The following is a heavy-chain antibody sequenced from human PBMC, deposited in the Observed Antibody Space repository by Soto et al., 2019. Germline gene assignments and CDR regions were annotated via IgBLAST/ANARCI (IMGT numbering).Heavy chain of an antibody. V-gene: IGHV3-11*06. Sequence: GGSLRLSCAASGFTFSDYYMSWIRQAPGKGLEWVSYISSRTNYTNYADSVKGRFTISRDNAKNSLYLQMNSLRAEDTAVYHCATSVVSSTRFDPWCTATL. CDR3: ATSVVSSTRFDP. CDR1: GFTFSDYY. D-gene: IGHD3-22*01. CDR2: ISSRTNYT. J-gene: IGHJ5*02.